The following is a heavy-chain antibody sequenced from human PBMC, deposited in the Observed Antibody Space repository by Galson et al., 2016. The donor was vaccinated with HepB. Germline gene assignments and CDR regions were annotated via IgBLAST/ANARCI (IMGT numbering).Heavy chain of an antibody. D-gene: IGHD2-2*01. CDR2: IVVGSGNT. V-gene: IGHV1-58*01. Sequence: SVKVSCKASGFTFRNSAVQWVRQARGQRLEWIGWIVVGSGNTNYAQKFQERVTITRDMSTSTAYMELRSLRSEDTAVYFCAAAEIGVVPAAMDPGYPYYGLDVWGQGTTVTVSS. CDR1: GFTFRNSA. J-gene: IGHJ6*02. CDR3: AAAEIGVVPAAMDPGYPYYGLDV.